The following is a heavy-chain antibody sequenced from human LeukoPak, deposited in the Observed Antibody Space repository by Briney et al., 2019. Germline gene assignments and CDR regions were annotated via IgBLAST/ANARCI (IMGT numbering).Heavy chain of an antibody. J-gene: IGHJ3*02. CDR2: ISSNGGST. Sequence: PGGSLRLSCAASAFTFSSYAMHWVRQAPGKGLEYVSAISSNGGSTYYANSVKGRFTISRDNSKNTLYLQMGSLRAEDMAVYYCARAAGMNAFDIWGQGTMVTVSS. CDR3: ARAAGMNAFDI. D-gene: IGHD6-19*01. CDR1: AFTFSSYA. V-gene: IGHV3-64*01.